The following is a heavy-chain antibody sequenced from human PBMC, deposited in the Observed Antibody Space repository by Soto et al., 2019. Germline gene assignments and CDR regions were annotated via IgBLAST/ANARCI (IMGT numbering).Heavy chain of an antibody. J-gene: IGHJ5*02. CDR3: IKYSGRPSIPAA. CDR1: GFTFSSYS. Sequence: EGSLRLSCAASGFTFSSYSMNWVRQAPGKGLEWVSYISSSSSTIYYADSVKGRFTISRDNAKNSLYLQMNSLKTEDTAVYYCIKYSGRPSIPAALGQGTLVTVSS. CDR2: ISSSSSTI. D-gene: IGHD1-26*01. V-gene: IGHV3-48*01.